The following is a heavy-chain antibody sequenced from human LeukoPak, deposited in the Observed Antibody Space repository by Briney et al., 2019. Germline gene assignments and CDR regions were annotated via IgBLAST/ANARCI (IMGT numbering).Heavy chain of an antibody. CDR3: ASRGTEYCSSTSCYQDY. CDR2: INPSGGST. J-gene: IGHJ4*02. CDR1: GYTFTSYY. D-gene: IGHD2-2*01. Sequence: ASVKVSCKASGYTFTSYYMHWVRQAPGQGLEWMGIINPSGGSTSYAQKFQGRVTMTRDTSTSTVYMELSSLRSEDTAVYYCASRGTEYCSSTSCYQDYWGQGTLVTVSS. V-gene: IGHV1-46*01.